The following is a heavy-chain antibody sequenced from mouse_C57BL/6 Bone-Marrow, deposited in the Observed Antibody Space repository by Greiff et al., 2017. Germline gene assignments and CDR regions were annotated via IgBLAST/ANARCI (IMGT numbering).Heavy chain of an antibody. CDR1: GYSITSGYY. J-gene: IGHJ3*01. CDR2: ISYDGSN. Sequence: EVKLMASGPGLVKPSQSLSLTCSVTGYSITSGYYWNWIRQFPGNKLEWMGYISYDGSNNYNPSLKNRISITRDTSKNQFFLKLNSVTTEDTATYYCAREGLYYYWFAYWGQGTLVTVSA. D-gene: IGHD1-1*01. CDR3: AREGLYYYWFAY. V-gene: IGHV3-6*01.